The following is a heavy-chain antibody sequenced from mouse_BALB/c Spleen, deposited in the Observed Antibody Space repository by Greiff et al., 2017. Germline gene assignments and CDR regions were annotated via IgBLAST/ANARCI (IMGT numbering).Heavy chain of an antibody. CDR1: GYTFTSYW. CDR2: INPSNGRT. V-gene: IGHV1S81*02. D-gene: IGHD1-1*01. Sequence: VQLQQPGAELVKPGASVKLSCKASGYTFTSYWMHWVKQRPGQGLEWIGEINPSNGRTNYNEKFKSKATLTVDKSSSTAYMQLSSLTSEDSAVYYCARDGPTTVVDYWGQGTTLTVSS. CDR3: ARDGPTTVVDY. J-gene: IGHJ2*01.